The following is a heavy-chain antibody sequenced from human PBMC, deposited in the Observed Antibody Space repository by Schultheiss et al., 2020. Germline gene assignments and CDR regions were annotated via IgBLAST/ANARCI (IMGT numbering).Heavy chain of an antibody. CDR3: ARARMVRGVLIT. D-gene: IGHD3-10*01. V-gene: IGHV3-30-3*01. CDR2: ISYDGSNK. CDR1: GFTFGDYA. J-gene: IGHJ5*02. Sequence: GGSLRLSCTASGFTFGDYAMSWFRQAPGKGLEWVAVISYDGSNKYYADSVKGRFTISRDNSKNTLYLQMNSLRAEDTAVYYCARARMVRGVLITWGQGTLVTVSS.